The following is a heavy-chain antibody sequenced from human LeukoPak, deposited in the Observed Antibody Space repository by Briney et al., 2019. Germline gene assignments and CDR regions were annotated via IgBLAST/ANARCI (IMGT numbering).Heavy chain of an antibody. CDR1: GYSISSGYF. Sequence: SETLSLTCNVSGYSISSGYFWGWVRQPPGKGLEWIGSIYQRATVHYNPSLKSRVTMSGDTSKNQFSLKLSSVTAADTAAYYCARLGYCSGGSCYYYYYMDVWGKGTTVTVSS. CDR2: IYQRATV. D-gene: IGHD2-15*01. CDR3: ARLGYCSGGSCYYYYYMDV. V-gene: IGHV4-38-2*02. J-gene: IGHJ6*03.